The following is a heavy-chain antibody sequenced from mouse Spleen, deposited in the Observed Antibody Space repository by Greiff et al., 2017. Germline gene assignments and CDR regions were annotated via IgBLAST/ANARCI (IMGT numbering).Heavy chain of an antibody. V-gene: IGHV5-12-1*01. CDR2: ISSGGGST. CDR1: GFAFSSYD. CDR3: ARHRSLPTGTDFAY. D-gene: IGHD4-1*01. J-gene: IGHJ3*01. Sequence: DVMLVESGGGLVKPGGSLKLSCAASGFAFSSYDMSWVRQTPEKRLEWVAYISSGGGSTYYPDTVKGRFTISRDNAKNTLYLQMSSLKSEDTAMYYCARHRSLPTGTDFAYWGQGTLVTVSA.